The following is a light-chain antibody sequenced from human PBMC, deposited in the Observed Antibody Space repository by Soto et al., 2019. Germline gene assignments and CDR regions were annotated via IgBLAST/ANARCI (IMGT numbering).Light chain of an antibody. CDR1: QSVSTK. V-gene: IGKV3-15*01. J-gene: IGKJ3*01. CDR3: QEYSQWPLFT. CDR2: GAS. Sequence: EVVVTQSPGILSASPGERATLSCRASQSVSTKLAWYQQKPGQAPTLLIYGASTRATGIPARCTGSGSGTEFTLTISSLQSEDFAVYYCQEYSQWPLFTFGPGTTVDIK.